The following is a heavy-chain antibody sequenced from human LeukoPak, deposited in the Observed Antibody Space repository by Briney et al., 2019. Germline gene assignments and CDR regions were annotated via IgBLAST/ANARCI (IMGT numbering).Heavy chain of an antibody. J-gene: IGHJ4*02. CDR3: ARDHATSSSWYGHAY. Sequence: SETLSLTCAVSGGSISSFYWSWIRQPPGKGLEWIGYIYYSGSTNYNSSLKSRVTFSIDTSKNQFSLKLSSVTAADTAVYYCARDHATSSSWYGHAYWGQGTLVTVSS. CDR1: GGSISSFY. D-gene: IGHD6-13*01. CDR2: IYYSGST. V-gene: IGHV4-59*12.